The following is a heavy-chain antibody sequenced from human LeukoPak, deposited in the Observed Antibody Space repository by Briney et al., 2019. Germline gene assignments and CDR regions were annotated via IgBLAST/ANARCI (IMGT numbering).Heavy chain of an antibody. Sequence: GRSLRLSCAASGFTLSSYGMHSVRQAPGKGLEWAAVIWYDGSNKYYAESVKGRFTISRDSSKNTVYLQMNSLRAEDTAVYYCARGDYGSGSYPRRFDSWGQGSLVTVSS. V-gene: IGHV3-33*01. CDR1: GFTLSSYG. J-gene: IGHJ4*02. CDR3: ARGDYGSGSYPRRFDS. CDR2: IWYDGSNK. D-gene: IGHD3-10*01.